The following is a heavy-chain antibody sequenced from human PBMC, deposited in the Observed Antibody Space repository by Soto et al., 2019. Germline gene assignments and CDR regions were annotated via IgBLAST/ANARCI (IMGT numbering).Heavy chain of an antibody. V-gene: IGHV1-69*01. CDR2: IIPIFGTA. CDR3: ARASNEAEWAAAGTVPYYYYGMDV. J-gene: IGHJ6*02. D-gene: IGHD6-13*01. CDR1: GGTFSSYA. Sequence: QVQLVQSGAEVKKPGSSVKVSCKASGGTFSSYAISWVRQAPGQGLVWMGGIIPIFGTANYAQKFQGRVTITADESTSTAYMELSSLRSEDTAVYYCARASNEAEWAAAGTVPYYYYGMDVWGQGTTVTVSS.